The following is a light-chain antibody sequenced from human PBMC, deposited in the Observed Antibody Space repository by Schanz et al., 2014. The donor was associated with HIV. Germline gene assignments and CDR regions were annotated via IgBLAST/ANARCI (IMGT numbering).Light chain of an antibody. CDR3: QQYGSSSWT. J-gene: IGKJ1*01. V-gene: IGKV3-20*01. Sequence: EIVLTQSPGTLSLSPGERATLSCRASQSVSSFYLAWYQQKPGQAPRLLIYDASNRATGIPARFSGSGSGTDFTLSISRLEPEDFAVYYCQQYGSSSWTFGQGTKVDLK. CDR2: DAS. CDR1: QSVSSFY.